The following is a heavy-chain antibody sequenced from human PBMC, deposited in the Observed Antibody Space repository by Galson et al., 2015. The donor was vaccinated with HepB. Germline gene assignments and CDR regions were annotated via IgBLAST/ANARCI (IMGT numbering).Heavy chain of an antibody. J-gene: IGHJ6*02. D-gene: IGHD6-19*01. CDR2: ISYDGSNK. V-gene: IGHV3-30*18. Sequence: SLRLSCAASGFTFSSYGMHWVRQAPGKGLEWVAVISYDGSNKYYADSVKGRFTISRDNSKNTLYLQMNSLRAEDTAVYYCAKVYSSGWYYYGMDVWGQGTTVTVSS. CDR3: AKVYSSGWYYYGMDV. CDR1: GFTFSSYG.